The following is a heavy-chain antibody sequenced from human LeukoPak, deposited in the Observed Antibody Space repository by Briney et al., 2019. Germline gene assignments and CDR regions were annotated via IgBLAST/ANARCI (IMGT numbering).Heavy chain of an antibody. D-gene: IGHD6-13*01. Sequence: ASVKVSCKASGYTFTGYYMHWVRQAPGQGLEWMGWINPSSGRTNYAQNFQDRVAMTTDTSTSTAYMELRSLRSDDTAVYYCAREPGYSSSWYERRSEFDYWGQGTLVTVSS. V-gene: IGHV1-2*02. J-gene: IGHJ4*02. CDR3: AREPGYSSSWYERRSEFDY. CDR1: GYTFTGYY. CDR2: INPSSGRT.